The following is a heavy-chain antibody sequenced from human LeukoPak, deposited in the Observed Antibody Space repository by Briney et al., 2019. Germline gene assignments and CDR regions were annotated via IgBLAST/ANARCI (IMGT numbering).Heavy chain of an antibody. D-gene: IGHD3-3*01. CDR2: IQYDGSNE. CDR3: AREDFWSGYYTGIDY. J-gene: IGHJ4*02. V-gene: IGHV3-30*02. CDR1: RFTFSSYG. Sequence: GGSLRLSCAASRFTFSSYGMHWVRQAPGKGLEWVAYIQYDGSNEQYADSVKGRFTISRDNAKNSLYLQMNSLRAEDTAVYYCAREDFWSGYYTGIDYWGQGTLVTVSS.